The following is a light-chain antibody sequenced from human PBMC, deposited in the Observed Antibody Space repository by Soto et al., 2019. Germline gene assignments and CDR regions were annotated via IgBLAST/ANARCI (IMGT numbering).Light chain of an antibody. Sequence: EGAALSCRASHSVSSYLAWYQQKPGQAPRLLIYDASNRATGIPARFSGSGSGTEFTLTSTRQQSEDFAEYYCHQYSHPWTFGQGTKVDIK. J-gene: IGKJ1*01. CDR3: HQYSHPWT. CDR1: HSVSSY. CDR2: DAS. V-gene: IGKV3D-15*01.